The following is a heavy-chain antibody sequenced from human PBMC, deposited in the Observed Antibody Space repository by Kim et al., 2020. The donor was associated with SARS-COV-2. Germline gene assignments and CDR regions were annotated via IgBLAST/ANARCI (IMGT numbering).Heavy chain of an antibody. V-gene: IGHV6-1*01. CDR1: GDSVSSNNVA. J-gene: IGHJ4*02. Sequence: SQTLSLSCAISGDSVSSNNVAWNWIRQSPSRGLEWLGRTYYRSKWYDYAVSVKSRITINPDTSKNQFSLQLNSVTPEDTAVYYCARDSVRHFDYWGQGTLVTVSS. CDR2: TYYRSKWY. D-gene: IGHD6-6*01. CDR3: ARDSVRHFDY.